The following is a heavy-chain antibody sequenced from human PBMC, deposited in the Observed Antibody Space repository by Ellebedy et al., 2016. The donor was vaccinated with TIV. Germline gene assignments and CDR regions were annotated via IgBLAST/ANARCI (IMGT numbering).Heavy chain of an antibody. V-gene: IGHV3-23*01. CDR1: GFTFSRTV. J-gene: IGHJ3*01. Sequence: GGSLRLXXAVSGFTFSRTVMNWVRQAPGKGLEWVSSIGATGINTYDADSVKGRFTISRDNSNNILYLQMNSLRAEDTAMYYCAKGKGTSDAFDFWGQGTMVTVS. CDR3: AKGKGTSDAFDF. D-gene: IGHD2-2*01. CDR2: IGATGINT.